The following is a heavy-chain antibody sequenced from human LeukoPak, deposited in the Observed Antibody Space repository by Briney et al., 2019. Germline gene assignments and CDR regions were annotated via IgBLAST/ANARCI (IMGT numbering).Heavy chain of an antibody. V-gene: IGHV1-2*02. J-gene: IGHJ4*02. Sequence: ASVKVSCKASGYTFTGYYMHWVRQAPGQGLEWMGWINPNSGGTNYVQKFQGRVTMTRDTSISTAYMELSRLRSDDTAVYYCARGPNLTGYYTFDYWGQGTLVTVSS. D-gene: IGHD3-9*01. CDR2: INPNSGGT. CDR3: ARGPNLTGYYTFDY. CDR1: GYTFTGYY.